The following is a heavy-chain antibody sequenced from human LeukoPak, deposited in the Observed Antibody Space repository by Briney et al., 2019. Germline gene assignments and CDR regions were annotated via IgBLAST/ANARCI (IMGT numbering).Heavy chain of an antibody. V-gene: IGHV3-23*01. CDR2: ISGSGGST. CDR1: GFTFSSYA. J-gene: IGHJ6*03. CDR3: AKDLNADQDYYYMDV. Sequence: GGSLRLSCAASGFTFSSYAMSWVRQAPGKGLEWVSAISGSGGSTYYADSVKGRFTISRDNSKNTLYLQMNSLRAEDTAVYYCAKDLNADQDYYYMDVWGKGTTVTVSS.